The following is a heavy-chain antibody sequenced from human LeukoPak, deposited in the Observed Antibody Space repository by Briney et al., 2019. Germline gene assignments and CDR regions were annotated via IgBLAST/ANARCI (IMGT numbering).Heavy chain of an antibody. CDR1: GFTFSSYN. J-gene: IGHJ4*02. CDR3: ARDHGSGSYYLDY. V-gene: IGHV3-21*01. D-gene: IGHD3-10*01. CDR2: ISGNSKYI. Sequence: PGGSLRLSCAASGFTFSSYNIIWVRQAPGKGLEWVSSISGNSKYIYYADSVKGRFTISRDNAKNSLYLHMNSLRAEDTAVYYCARDHGSGSYYLDYWGQGTLVTVSS.